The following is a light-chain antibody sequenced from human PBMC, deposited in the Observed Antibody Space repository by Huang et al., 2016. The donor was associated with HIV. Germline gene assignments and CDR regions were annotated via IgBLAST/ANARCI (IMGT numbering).Light chain of an antibody. CDR3: QQNYSTPRT. Sequence: DIQMTQSPSSLSASVGDRVTITCRASQSINTYLNWYQQKPGRAHNLLIYATSSWQSGVPTRVSGGGSGTDVTLTISRLQPEDVATYFYQQNYSTPRTFGQGTKVEIK. CDR1: QSINTY. J-gene: IGKJ1*01. CDR2: ATS. V-gene: IGKV1-39*01.